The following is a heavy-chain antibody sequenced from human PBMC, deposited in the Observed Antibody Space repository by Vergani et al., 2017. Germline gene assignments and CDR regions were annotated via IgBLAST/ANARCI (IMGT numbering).Heavy chain of an antibody. D-gene: IGHD4-11*01. CDR2: ISSSSSTI. Sequence: EVQLLESGGGLVQPGGSLRLSCAASGFTFSSYSMNWVRQAPGKGLEWVSYISSSSSTIYYADSVKGRFTISRDNAKNSLYLQMNSLRAEDTAVYYCARGQTTVTFGPNMDVWGKGTTVTVSS. V-gene: IGHV3-48*04. CDR1: GFTFSSYS. CDR3: ARGQTTVTFGPNMDV. J-gene: IGHJ6*03.